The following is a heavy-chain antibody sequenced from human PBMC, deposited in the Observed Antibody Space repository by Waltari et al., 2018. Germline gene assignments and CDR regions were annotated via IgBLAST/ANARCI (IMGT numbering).Heavy chain of an antibody. Sequence: QVQLQESGPGLVKPSETLSLTWTVSGGSISSYYWSWIRQAPGKGLEWIGTFYNSGTTNYNPSLESRVTISVDTSKNQISLKVNSMTAADTAVYYCAGGGQWLAFDYWDQGILVTVSS. J-gene: IGHJ4*02. D-gene: IGHD6-19*01. V-gene: IGHV4-59*01. CDR3: AGGGQWLAFDY. CDR1: GGSISSYY. CDR2: FYNSGTT.